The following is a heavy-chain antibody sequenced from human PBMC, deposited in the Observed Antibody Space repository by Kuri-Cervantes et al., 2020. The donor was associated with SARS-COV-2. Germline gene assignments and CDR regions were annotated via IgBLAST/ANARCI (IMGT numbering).Heavy chain of an antibody. J-gene: IGHJ1*01. CDR1: GYSFTSYW. CDR3: ASGSGWYPEYFQH. Sequence: GESLKISCKGSGYSFTSYWISWVRQMPGKGLEWMGRIDPSDSYTNYSPSFQGHVTISADKSISTAYLQWSSLKASDTAMYYCASGSGWYPEYFQHWGQGTLVTVSS. D-gene: IGHD6-19*01. V-gene: IGHV5-10-1*01. CDR2: IDPSDSYT.